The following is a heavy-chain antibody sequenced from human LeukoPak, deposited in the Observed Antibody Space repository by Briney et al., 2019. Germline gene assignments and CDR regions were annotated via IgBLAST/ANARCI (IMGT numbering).Heavy chain of an antibody. CDR3: AREAWRFGDY. D-gene: IGHD3-10*01. CDR1: GFTFGSYS. J-gene: IGHJ4*02. V-gene: IGHV3-48*04. Sequence: GGSLRLSCAASGFTFGSYSMNWVRQAPGKGLEWVSYISSSSSTIYYADSVKGRFAISRDNAKNSLYLQMNSLRAEDTAVYYCAREAWRFGDYWGQGTLVTVSS. CDR2: ISSSSSTI.